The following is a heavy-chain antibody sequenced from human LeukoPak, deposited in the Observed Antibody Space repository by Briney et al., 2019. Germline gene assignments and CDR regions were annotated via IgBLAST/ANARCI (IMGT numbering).Heavy chain of an antibody. CDR2: IYYRGST. CDR1: GGSINSGDYY. CDR3: ARLQLRFWYFDP. V-gene: IGHV4-30-4*08. Sequence: PSETLSLTCTVSGGSINSGDYYWTWIRQPPGKGLEWIGYIYYRGSTYYNPSLKSRVAISIDTSKNQFSLNLYSVTAADTAVYSCARLQLRFWYFDPWGRGTQVTVSS. D-gene: IGHD4-17*01. J-gene: IGHJ2*01.